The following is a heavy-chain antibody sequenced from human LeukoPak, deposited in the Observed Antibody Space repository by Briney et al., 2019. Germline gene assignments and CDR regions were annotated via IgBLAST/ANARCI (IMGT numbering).Heavy chain of an antibody. V-gene: IGHV3-30-3*01. Sequence: GGSLRLSCAASEFTFRSHSIHWVRQPPGKGLEWVAFISWDGNIQYYAESVKGRFTLSRDNPRNTVYLQMNSLRFEDTAVYHCARDYSGWYVFDYWGQGTLVAVSP. CDR1: EFTFRSHS. D-gene: IGHD6-19*01. J-gene: IGHJ4*02. CDR2: ISWDGNIQ. CDR3: ARDYSGWYVFDY.